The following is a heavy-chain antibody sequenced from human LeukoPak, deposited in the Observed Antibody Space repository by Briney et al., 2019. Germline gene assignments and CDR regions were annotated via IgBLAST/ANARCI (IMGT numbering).Heavy chain of an antibody. D-gene: IGHD5-24*01. V-gene: IGHV3-48*01. CDR3: ATSPPHRDSYNYAY. CDR1: GFTFSSCS. CDR2: ITSSSSAI. Sequence: GGSLRLSCAASGFTFSSCSMNWVRQAPGKGLEWLSYITSSSSAIYYADSVKGRFTISRDNAKNSLYLQMNNLRAEDTAVYYCATSPPHRDSYNYAYWGQGTLVTVSS. J-gene: IGHJ4*02.